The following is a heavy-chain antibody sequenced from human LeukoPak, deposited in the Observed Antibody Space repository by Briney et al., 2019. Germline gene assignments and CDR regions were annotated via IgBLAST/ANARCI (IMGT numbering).Heavy chain of an antibody. J-gene: IGHJ6*02. Sequence: GGSLRLSCAASGFTFSNYWVHWVRQAPGKGLVWVSRINRDGTITKYADSVKGRFTVSRDNSKNTLYLQMNSLRVEDTAVYYCARIAAAGSMDVWGQGTTVTVSS. CDR3: ARIAAAGSMDV. CDR2: INRDGTIT. D-gene: IGHD6-13*01. V-gene: IGHV3-74*03. CDR1: GFTFSNYW.